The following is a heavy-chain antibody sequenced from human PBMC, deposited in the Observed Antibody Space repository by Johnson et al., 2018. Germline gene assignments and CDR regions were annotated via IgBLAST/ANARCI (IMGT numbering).Heavy chain of an antibody. Sequence: EVQLVESGGGLVQPGGSLRLSCAASGFTFSSYDMHWVRQATGKGLEWVSAIGTAGDTYYPGSVKGRFTISRENAKNSLYLQMNNLRAGDTAVYYCARVQQGGITMIVAGFDYWGQGTLVTVSS. D-gene: IGHD3-22*01. CDR3: ARVQQGGITMIVAGFDY. CDR1: GFTFSSYD. V-gene: IGHV3-13*01. CDR2: IGTAGDT. J-gene: IGHJ4*02.